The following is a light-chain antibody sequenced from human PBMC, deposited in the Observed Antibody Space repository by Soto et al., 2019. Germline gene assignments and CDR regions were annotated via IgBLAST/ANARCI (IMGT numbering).Light chain of an antibody. CDR2: KAS. V-gene: IGKV1-5*03. Sequence: DIQITHSPATLSASVVERVTITFRASQSISSWLAWYQQKPGKAPKFLIYKASSLESGVPSRFSGSGSGKEFTLTISSLQPDDFATYYCQQYNSYWKFGQGTKVDIK. CDR3: QQYNSYWK. CDR1: QSISSW. J-gene: IGKJ1*01.